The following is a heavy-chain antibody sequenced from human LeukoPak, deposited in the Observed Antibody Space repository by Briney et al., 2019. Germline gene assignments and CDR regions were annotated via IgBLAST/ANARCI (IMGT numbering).Heavy chain of an antibody. CDR1: GFTVSTNY. D-gene: IGHD5-18*01. CDR2: IYSGGST. V-gene: IGHV3-66*01. J-gene: IGHJ5*02. CDR3: VTPLYSS. Sequence: GGSLRLSCAASGFTVSTNYMSWVRQAPGKGLEWVSVIYSGGSTYYADSVRGRSTISRDNSKNTLYLQMNSLRAEDTAVYYCVTPLYSSWGQGTLVTVSS.